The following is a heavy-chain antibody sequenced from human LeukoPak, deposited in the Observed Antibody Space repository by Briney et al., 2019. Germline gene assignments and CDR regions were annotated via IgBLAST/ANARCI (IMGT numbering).Heavy chain of an antibody. J-gene: IGHJ6*04. Sequence: ASVKVSCKASGYTFTSYGIRWVRQAPGQGLEWMGVFIPILATANSTQTFQGRVTITADISTNTVYMELSSLSSEDTAVYFCAGIPVFGVVLHQEPVWGKGTTVTVSS. CDR1: GYTFTSYG. CDR2: FIPILATA. CDR3: AGIPVFGVVLHQEPV. D-gene: IGHD3-3*01. V-gene: IGHV1-69*10.